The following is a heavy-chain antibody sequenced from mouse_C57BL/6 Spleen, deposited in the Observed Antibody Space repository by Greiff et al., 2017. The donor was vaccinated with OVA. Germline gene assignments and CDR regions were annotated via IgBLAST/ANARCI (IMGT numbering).Heavy chain of an antibody. CDR3: ARSGVTTRARDY. CDR2: IYPGSGST. V-gene: IGHV1-55*01. Sequence: QVQLQQPGAELVKPGASVKMSCKASGYTFTSYWITWVKQRPGQGLEWIGDIYPGSGSTNYNEKFKSKATLTVDTSSSTAYMQLSSLTSEDSAVYYCARSGVTTRARDYWGQGTSVTVSS. CDR1: GYTFTSYW. J-gene: IGHJ4*01. D-gene: IGHD2-1*01.